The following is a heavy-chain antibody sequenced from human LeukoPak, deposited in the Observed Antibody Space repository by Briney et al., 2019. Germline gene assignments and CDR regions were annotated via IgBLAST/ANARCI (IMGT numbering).Heavy chain of an antibody. CDR1: GYSFSTNW. CDR2: IYPGDSDT. D-gene: IGHD1-7*01. Sequence: GESLKISCKGSGYSFSTNWIGWVRQMPGKGLEWMGVIYPGDSDTRYSPSFQGQVTFSADTSITTAYLQWSSLKASDTAVYYCARHSWNYDYWGQGTLFTVSS. J-gene: IGHJ4*02. CDR3: ARHSWNYDY. V-gene: IGHV5-51*01.